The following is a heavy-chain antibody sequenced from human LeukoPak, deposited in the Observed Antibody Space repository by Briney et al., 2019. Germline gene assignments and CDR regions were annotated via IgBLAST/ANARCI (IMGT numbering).Heavy chain of an antibody. D-gene: IGHD2-2*02. CDR3: ARVVVVVPAAIRNYYYYYYMDV. J-gene: IGHJ6*03. Sequence: ASVKVSCKASGYTFTSYGISWVRQAPGKGLEWMGWISAYNGNTNYVQKLQGRVTMTTDTSTSTAYMELRSLRSDDTAVYYCARVVVVVPAAIRNYYYYYYMDVWGKGTTVTVSS. V-gene: IGHV1-18*01. CDR1: GYTFTSYG. CDR2: ISAYNGNT.